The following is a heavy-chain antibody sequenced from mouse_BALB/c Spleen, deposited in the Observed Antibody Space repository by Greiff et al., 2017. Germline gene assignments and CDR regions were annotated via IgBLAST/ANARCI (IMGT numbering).Heavy chain of an antibody. V-gene: IGHV1-67*01. CDR1: GYTFTDYA. CDR2: ISIYYDNT. D-gene: IGHD2-4*01. CDR3: ARSTMITTEYYYAMDY. Sequence: QVQLKESGPELVRPGESVKISCKGSGYTFTDYAMHWVKQSHAKSLEWIGVISIYYDNTNYNQKFKGKATMTVDKSSSTAYMELARLTSEDSAIYYCARSTMITTEYYYAMDYWGQGTSVTVSS. J-gene: IGHJ4*01.